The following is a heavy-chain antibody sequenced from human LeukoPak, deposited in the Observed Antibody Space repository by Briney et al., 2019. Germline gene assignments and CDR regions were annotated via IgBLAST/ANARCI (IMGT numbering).Heavy chain of an antibody. CDR3: AKSGLNRFDY. Sequence: GXSLRXSCAASGITFSSYAMSWVRQAPGKGLEWVSTISGNYGTTYYADSVTGRFTISRDNSKNTLYLQMNSLRAEDTAVYYCAKSGLNRFDYWGQGTLVTVSS. D-gene: IGHD2-15*01. V-gene: IGHV3-23*01. J-gene: IGHJ4*02. CDR1: GITFSSYA. CDR2: ISGNYGTT.